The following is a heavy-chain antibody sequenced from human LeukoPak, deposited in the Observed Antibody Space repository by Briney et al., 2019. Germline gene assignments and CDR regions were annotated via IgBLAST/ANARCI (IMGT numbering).Heavy chain of an antibody. CDR1: GFTFSGYG. D-gene: IGHD6-13*01. CDR3: ARDRQQLIDY. Sequence: GGSLRLSCAASGFTFSGYGMHWVRQAPGKGLEWVAFIQFAGSDKYYSDSVWGRFTISRDNSNNSLYLHMSSLRADDTAVYYCARDRQQLIDYWGQGTLVTVSS. V-gene: IGHV3-30*02. CDR2: IQFAGSDK. J-gene: IGHJ4*02.